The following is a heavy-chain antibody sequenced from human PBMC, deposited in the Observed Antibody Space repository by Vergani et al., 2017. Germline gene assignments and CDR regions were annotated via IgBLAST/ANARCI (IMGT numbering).Heavy chain of an antibody. V-gene: IGHV3-23*01. CDR3: AKDRIGPSSSAKYYYYYYGMDV. J-gene: IGHJ6*02. D-gene: IGHD6-6*01. CDR1: GFTFSGYA. Sequence: EVQLLESGGGLVQPGGSLRLSCAASGFTFSGYAMSWVRQAPGKGLEWVSAISGSGGSTYYADSVKGRFTISRDNSKNTLYLQMNSLRAEDTAVYYCAKDRIGPSSSAKYYYYYYGMDVWGQGTTVTVSS. CDR2: ISGSGGST.